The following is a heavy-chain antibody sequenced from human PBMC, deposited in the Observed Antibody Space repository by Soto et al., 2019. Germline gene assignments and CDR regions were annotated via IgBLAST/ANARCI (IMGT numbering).Heavy chain of an antibody. CDR1: GGTFSSYA. J-gene: IGHJ3*02. Sequence: SVKVSCKAPGGTFSSYAISWVRQAPGQGLEWMGGIIPIFGTANYAQKFQGRVTITADESTSTAYMELSSLRSEDTAVYYCARDKQLWLKAGAFDIWGQGTMVTVSS. V-gene: IGHV1-69*13. D-gene: IGHD5-18*01. CDR3: ARDKQLWLKAGAFDI. CDR2: IIPIFGTA.